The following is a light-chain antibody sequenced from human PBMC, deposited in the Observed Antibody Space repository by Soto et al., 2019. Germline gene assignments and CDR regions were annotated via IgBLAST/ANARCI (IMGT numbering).Light chain of an antibody. V-gene: IGKV3-20*01. CDR1: QSIGSSY. CDR3: QHFGSSQYT. J-gene: IGKJ2*01. CDR2: GAS. Sequence: EIVLTQSPGTLSLSPGERATLSCRASQSIGSSYLAWYQQKPGQAPRLLIYGASTRAPGIPDKFSXXXXGXXXXLTISRLEPEDFAVYYCQHFGSSQYTFGQGTKLEIK.